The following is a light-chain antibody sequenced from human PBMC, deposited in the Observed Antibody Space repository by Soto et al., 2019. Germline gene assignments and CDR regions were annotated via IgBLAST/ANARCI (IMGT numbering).Light chain of an antibody. CDR1: QSISSW. CDR3: QQYNSYSWT. J-gene: IGKJ1*01. V-gene: IGKV1-5*01. Sequence: DIQMTQSPSTLSASVGDRVTITCRASQSISSWLAWYQQKPGKAPKLLIYDASSLQSGVPSRFSGSGSDTEFTLTISSLQPDDFATFYCQQYNSYSWTFGQGTKVEFK. CDR2: DAS.